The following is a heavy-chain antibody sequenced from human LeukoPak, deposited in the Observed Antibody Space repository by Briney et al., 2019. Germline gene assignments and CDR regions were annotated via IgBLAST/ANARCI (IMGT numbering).Heavy chain of an antibody. V-gene: IGHV1-46*01. D-gene: IGHD4-23*01. CDR2: INPSGGST. Sequence: ASVKVSCKASGYTFTSYYMHWVRQAPGQGLEWMGIINPSGGSTSYAQKFQGRVTMTRDTSTSTAYMELSRLTSDDTAVYYCAREVGTDRNYYFDYWGQGTLVTVSS. CDR3: AREVGTDRNYYFDY. J-gene: IGHJ4*02. CDR1: GYTFTSYY.